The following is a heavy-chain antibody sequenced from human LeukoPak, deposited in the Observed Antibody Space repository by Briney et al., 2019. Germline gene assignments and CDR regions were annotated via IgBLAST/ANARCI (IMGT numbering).Heavy chain of an antibody. CDR3: ATQKRGGSLAPGYFQH. Sequence: GTLCLTCAASGFTISSYGYYWGRHAQRPGKGPEWSGSMNHSGSTFHNPSLKSRVTRPVDTSKNHFSLKLSSVTAADTAVYYCATQKRGGSLAPGYFQHWGQGTLVTVSS. J-gene: IGHJ1*01. D-gene: IGHD1-26*01. CDR1: GFTISSYGYY. CDR2: MNHSGST. V-gene: IGHV4-39*02.